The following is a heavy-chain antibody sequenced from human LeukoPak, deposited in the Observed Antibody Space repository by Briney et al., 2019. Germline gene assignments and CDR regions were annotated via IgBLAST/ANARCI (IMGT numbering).Heavy chain of an antibody. Sequence: GGSLRLSCAASGFTFAKTWMHWVRQAPGKGLVWVSLINNDGSTTNYADSVKGRFTISRDNAKNTVYLQMNSLRAEDTAVYYCAIGGTYGSGSWGQGTLVTVSS. V-gene: IGHV3-74*01. D-gene: IGHD3-10*01. CDR2: INNDGSTT. CDR1: GFTFAKTW. J-gene: IGHJ4*02. CDR3: AIGGTYGSGS.